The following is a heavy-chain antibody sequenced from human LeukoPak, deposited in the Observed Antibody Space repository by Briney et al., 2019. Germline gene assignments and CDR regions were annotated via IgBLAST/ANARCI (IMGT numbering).Heavy chain of an antibody. CDR3: ARDGVGGFDY. CDR1: GFTVSSNY. CDR2: IYGGGST. J-gene: IGHJ4*02. Sequence: GGSLRLSCAAPGFTVSSNYMSWVRQAPGKGLEWVSIIYGGGSTYYADSVMGRFTISRHNSKNTLYLQMNSLRPEDTAVYYCARDGVGGFDYWGQGTLATVSS. D-gene: IGHD1-26*01. V-gene: IGHV3-53*04.